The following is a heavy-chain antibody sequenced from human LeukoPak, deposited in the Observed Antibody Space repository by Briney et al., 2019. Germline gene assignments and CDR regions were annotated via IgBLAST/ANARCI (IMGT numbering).Heavy chain of an antibody. V-gene: IGHV4-34*01. Sequence: SETLSLTCAVYGGSFSGYYWSWIRQPPGKGLEWIGEINHSGSTNYNPSLKSRVTISVDTSKNQFSLKLSSVTAADTAVYYCATGPTPSRYGRYDANLGNWFDAWGQGPLVTASS. CDR2: INHSGST. J-gene: IGHJ5*02. CDR3: ATGPTPSRYGRYDANLGNWFDA. D-gene: IGHD5-12*01. CDR1: GGSFSGYY.